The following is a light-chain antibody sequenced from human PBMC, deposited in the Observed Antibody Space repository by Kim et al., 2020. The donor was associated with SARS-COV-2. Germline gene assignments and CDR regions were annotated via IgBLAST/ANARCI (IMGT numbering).Light chain of an antibody. CDR1: PSLSSTY. Sequence: LYPGERVTLSCRASPSLSSTYLAWYHQRPGQAPSLLIYGASSRATGIPDRFSGSGSGTHFTLTIRRLEPEDFAVYYCQQYDTSPYTFGQGTKLEI. CDR3: QQYDTSPYT. CDR2: GAS. J-gene: IGKJ2*01. V-gene: IGKV3-20*01.